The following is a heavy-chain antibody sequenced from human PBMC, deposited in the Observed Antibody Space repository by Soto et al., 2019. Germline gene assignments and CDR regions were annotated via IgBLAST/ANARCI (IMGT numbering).Heavy chain of an antibody. V-gene: IGHV1-69*01. D-gene: IGHD7-27*01. J-gene: IGHJ6*02. CDR2: IIPTFGTG. Sequence: QVQLVQSGAEVKKPGSSVKVSCKAAGDTFGTYAFSWVRQAPGQGLEWMGGIIPTFGTGNYAQKFHGRVTITADESTGTGYIEVSGLRSEDTAVYYCAGGWNVGKFGMSVWGQGTTVTVSS. CDR3: AGGWNVGKFGMSV. CDR1: GDTFGTYA.